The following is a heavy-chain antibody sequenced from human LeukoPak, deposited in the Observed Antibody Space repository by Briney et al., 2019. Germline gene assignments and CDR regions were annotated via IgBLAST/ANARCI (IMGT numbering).Heavy chain of an antibody. Sequence: PGGSLRLSCAASGFTVNTNYISWVRQAPGKGLEWVAVISYDGSNKYYADSVKGRFTISRDNSKNTLYLQMNSLRAEDTAVYYCARDTRRGYSYGYLDYWGQGTLVTVSS. D-gene: IGHD5-18*01. CDR3: ARDTRRGYSYGYLDY. J-gene: IGHJ4*02. CDR2: ISYDGSNK. V-gene: IGHV3-30-3*01. CDR1: GFTVNTNY.